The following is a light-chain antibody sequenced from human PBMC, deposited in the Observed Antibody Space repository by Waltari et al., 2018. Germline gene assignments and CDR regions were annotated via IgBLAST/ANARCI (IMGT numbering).Light chain of an antibody. CDR3: QQRINWPLT. CDR1: QSVRSF. Sequence: ELVLTHSPATLSLSPEERATLSCRASQSVRSFLAWYQQKPGQAPRLLIHDASNRATGIPVRFSGSGSGTDFTLTISSLEPEDFAVYYCQQRINWPLTFGGGTKVEIK. J-gene: IGKJ4*01. CDR2: DAS. V-gene: IGKV3-11*01.